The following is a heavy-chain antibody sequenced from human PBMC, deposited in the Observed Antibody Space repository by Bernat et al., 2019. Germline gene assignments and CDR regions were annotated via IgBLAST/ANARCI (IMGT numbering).Heavy chain of an antibody. CDR3: AGDLADSLTRNWFDP. J-gene: IGHJ5*02. V-gene: IGHV3-21*05. CDR1: GFTFSDFS. D-gene: IGHD4-4*01. Sequence: EMQLVESGGGLVKPGGSLRLSCTASGFTFSDFSMNWVRQAPGKGLEWLSYISRISSHIYYADSVKGRFTISRDNAKSTLYLQMNSLRADDTAVYYCAGDLADSLTRNWFDPWGQGTLVTVSS. CDR2: ISRISSHI.